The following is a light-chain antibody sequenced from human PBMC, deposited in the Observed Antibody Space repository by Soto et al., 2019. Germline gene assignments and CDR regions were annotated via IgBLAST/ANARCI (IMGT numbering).Light chain of an antibody. Sequence: QPVLTQSSSASASLGSSVKLTCTLSSGHSSYIIAWHHQQPGKAPRYLMKLEGSGSYNKGSGVPDRFSGSSSGADRYLTISNLQFEDEANSYCETWDSNTRVFGGGTKVTVL. CDR2: LEGSGSY. CDR3: ETWDSNTRV. CDR1: SGHSSYI. V-gene: IGLV4-60*02. J-gene: IGLJ2*01.